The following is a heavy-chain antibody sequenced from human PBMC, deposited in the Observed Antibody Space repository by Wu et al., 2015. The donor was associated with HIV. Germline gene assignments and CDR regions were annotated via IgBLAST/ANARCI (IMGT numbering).Heavy chain of an antibody. V-gene: IGHV1-18*01. Sequence: QVHLVQSGPEVNKPGASVKISCKTSGYTFRNFGVSWMRKTPGEGLEWLGWISVYNGNANYAQKFQGRVIMTIDTSTNTAYLELTNVRYDDTALYYCARGRGETTEGTPGFDYWGQGTLVTVSS. J-gene: IGHJ4*02. CDR3: ARGRGETTEGTPGFDY. CDR1: GYTFRNFG. CDR2: ISVYNGNA. D-gene: IGHD4-23*01.